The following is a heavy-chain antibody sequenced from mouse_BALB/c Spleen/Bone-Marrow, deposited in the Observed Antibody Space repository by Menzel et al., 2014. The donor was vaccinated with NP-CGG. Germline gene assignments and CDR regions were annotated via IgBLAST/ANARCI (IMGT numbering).Heavy chain of an antibody. J-gene: IGHJ3*01. D-gene: IGHD4-1*01. Sequence: EVKLMESGAELVKPGASVKLSCTASGFNIKDTYMHWVKPRPEQGLEWIGRIDPANGNTKYDPKFQGKATITADTSSNTAYLQLSSLTSEDTAVYYCASWELGRAWFAYWGQGTLVTVSA. CDR3: ASWELGRAWFAY. V-gene: IGHV14-3*02. CDR2: IDPANGNT. CDR1: GFNIKDTY.